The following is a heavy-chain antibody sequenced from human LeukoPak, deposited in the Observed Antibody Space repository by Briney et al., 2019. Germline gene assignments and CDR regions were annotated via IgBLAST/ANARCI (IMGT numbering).Heavy chain of an antibody. CDR3: AISDPTDDILTGPGAFDI. CDR1: GYTLNELS. J-gene: IGHJ3*02. Sequence: ASVKVSCKVSGYTLNELSMHWVRQAPGKGLEWMEGFDPEDGEIVYAQKFQDRVTMTEDTSTDTAYMELSSLRSEDTAVYYCAISDPTDDILTGPGAFDIWGQGTMVTVSS. CDR2: FDPEDGEI. D-gene: IGHD3-9*01. V-gene: IGHV1-24*01.